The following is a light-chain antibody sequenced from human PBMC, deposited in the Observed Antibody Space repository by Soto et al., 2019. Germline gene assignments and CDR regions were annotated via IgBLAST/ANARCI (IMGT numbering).Light chain of an antibody. Sequence: ETVMTQSPATLSVSPGEGATLCCRASRTINNNLAWYQQKPGQAPRLLIYGASRRATGVPARFSGSGSGTEFTLTISSLQSEDFAVYYCQHYNNGPRFGQGTKVDIK. V-gene: IGKV3-15*01. J-gene: IGKJ1*01. CDR2: GAS. CDR1: RTINNN. CDR3: QHYNNGPR.